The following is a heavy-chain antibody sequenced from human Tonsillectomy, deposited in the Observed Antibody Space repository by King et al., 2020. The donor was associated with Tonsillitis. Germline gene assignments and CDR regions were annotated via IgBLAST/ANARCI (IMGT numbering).Heavy chain of an antibody. CDR1: GYTFTSYG. CDR2: ISAYNGNT. CDR3: ARDPGKYEGPRPRGNWFDP. D-gene: IGHD2-2*01. V-gene: IGHV1-18*01. Sequence: QLVQSGAEVKKPGASVKVSCKASGYTFTSYGISWVRQAPGQGLEWMGWISAYNGNTNYAQKLQGRVTMTTDTSTSTAYMELRSLRSDDTAVYYCARDPGKYEGPRPRGNWFDPWGQGTLVTVSS. J-gene: IGHJ5*02.